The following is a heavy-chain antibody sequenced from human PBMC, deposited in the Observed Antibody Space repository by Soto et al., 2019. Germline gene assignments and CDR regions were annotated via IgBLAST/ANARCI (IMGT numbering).Heavy chain of an antibody. CDR1: GFTFSSYA. CDR2: ISYDGSNK. Sequence: VQLVESGGGVVQPGRSLRLSCAASGFTFSSYALHWVRQAPGKGLEWVAVISYDGSNKYYADSVKGRFTISRDNSKNTLYLQMNSLRAEDTAVYYCARSRAYCSSTSCYKVRGYYFDYWGQGTLVTVSS. D-gene: IGHD2-2*02. J-gene: IGHJ4*02. V-gene: IGHV3-30-3*01. CDR3: ARSRAYCSSTSCYKVRGYYFDY.